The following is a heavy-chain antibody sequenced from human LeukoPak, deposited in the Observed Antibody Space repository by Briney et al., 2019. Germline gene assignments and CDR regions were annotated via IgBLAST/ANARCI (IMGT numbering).Heavy chain of an antibody. CDR3: ARDPEVVTAPAYYFDY. Sequence: PGGSLRLSCAASGFTFSSYGMHWVRQAPGKGLEWVAVIWYDGSNKYYADSVKGRFTISRDNSKNTLYLQMNSLRAEDTAVYYCARDPEVVTAPAYYFDYWGQGTLVTVSS. J-gene: IGHJ4*02. D-gene: IGHD2-15*01. CDR2: IWYDGSNK. V-gene: IGHV3-33*01. CDR1: GFTFSSYG.